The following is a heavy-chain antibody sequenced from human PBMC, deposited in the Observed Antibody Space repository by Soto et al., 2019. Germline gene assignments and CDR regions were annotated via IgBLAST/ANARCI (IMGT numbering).Heavy chain of an antibody. CDR1: SGYIRNYY. J-gene: IGHJ4*02. CDR3: ARGLRYFDWP. V-gene: IGHV4-59*01. D-gene: IGHD3-9*01. CDR2: MYYSGST. Sequence: TLSLTCTVSSGYIRNYYWTWIRQPPGKGLEWIGYMYYSGSTNYNPSLKSRVTISVDTSKNQFSLKLSSVTAADTAVYYCARGLRYFDWPWGQGTLVTVSS.